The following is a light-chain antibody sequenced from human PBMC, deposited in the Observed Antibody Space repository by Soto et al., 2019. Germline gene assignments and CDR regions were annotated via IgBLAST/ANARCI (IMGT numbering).Light chain of an antibody. CDR2: GAS. CDR3: QQYGSSPPGFT. CDR1: RRVSSTY. V-gene: IGKV3-20*01. J-gene: IGKJ3*01. Sequence: EVVLTQSPDTLSLFPGERAPLSCRASRRVSSTYFAWYRQKPGQPPSLLIYGASNRATGVPDRFSGSGSGTDFTLTISRLEPEDFAVYYCQQYGSSPPGFTFGPGTTVEIK.